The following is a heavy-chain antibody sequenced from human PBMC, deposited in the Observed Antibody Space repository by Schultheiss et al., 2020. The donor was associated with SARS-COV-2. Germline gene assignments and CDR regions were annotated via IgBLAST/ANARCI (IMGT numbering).Heavy chain of an antibody. CDR3: ARGREWGYYYYMDV. Sequence: GGSLRLSCAASGFTFSSYWMSWVRQAPGKGLEWVANIKQDGSEKYYVDSVKGRFTISRDNAKNSLYLQMNSLRAEDTAVYYCARGREWGYYYYMDVWGKGTTVTVSS. V-gene: IGHV3-7*03. J-gene: IGHJ6*03. CDR2: IKQDGSEK. CDR1: GFTFSSYW. D-gene: IGHD3-16*01.